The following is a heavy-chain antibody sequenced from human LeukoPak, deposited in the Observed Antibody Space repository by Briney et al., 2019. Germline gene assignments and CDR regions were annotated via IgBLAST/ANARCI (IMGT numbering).Heavy chain of an antibody. D-gene: IGHD5-18*01. J-gene: IGHJ4*02. CDR3: AREDTAMVMAANFGY. CDR1: GYTFTGYY. CDR2: INPNSGGT. Sequence: ASVKVSCKASGYTFTGYYMHWVRQAPGQGLEWMGWINPNSGGTNYAQKFQGRVTMTRDTSISTAYMELSRLRPDDTAVYYCAREDTAMVMAANFGYWGQGTLVTVSS. V-gene: IGHV1-2*02.